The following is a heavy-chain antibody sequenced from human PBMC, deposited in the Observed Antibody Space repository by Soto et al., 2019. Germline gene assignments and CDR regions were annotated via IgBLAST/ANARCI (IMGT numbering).Heavy chain of an antibody. Sequence: GGSLRLSCAASGFTFSSYAMSWVRQAPGKGLEWVSTISGSGANTYYADSVKGRFTISRDNSKNTLYLQMTSLRADDTAVYYCATTLQGSCSGGSCYSWFDPWGQGTLVTVSS. D-gene: IGHD2-15*01. CDR1: GFTFSSYA. CDR2: ISGSGANT. V-gene: IGHV3-23*01. J-gene: IGHJ5*02. CDR3: ATTLQGSCSGGSCYSWFDP.